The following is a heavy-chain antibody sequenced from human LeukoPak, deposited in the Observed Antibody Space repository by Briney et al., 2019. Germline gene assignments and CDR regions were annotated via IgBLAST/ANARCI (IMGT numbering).Heavy chain of an antibody. V-gene: IGHV4-59*01. D-gene: IGHD3-3*01. Sequence: SETLSLTCTVSGGSISSYYWSWIRQPPGKGLEWIGYIYYSGSTNYNPSLKSRVTISVDTSKNQFSLKLSSVTAADTAVYYCARGRITIFGVPRACAFDIWGQGTMVTVSS. CDR3: ARGRITIFGVPRACAFDI. J-gene: IGHJ3*02. CDR1: GGSISSYY. CDR2: IYYSGST.